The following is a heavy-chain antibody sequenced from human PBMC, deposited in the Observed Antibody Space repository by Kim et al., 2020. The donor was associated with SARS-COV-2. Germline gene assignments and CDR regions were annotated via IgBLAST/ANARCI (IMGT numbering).Heavy chain of an antibody. CDR1: GYTFTGYY. Sequence: ASVKVSCKASGYTFTGYYMHWVRQAPGQGLEWMGWINPNSGGTNYAQKFQGWVTMTRDTSISTAYMELSRLRSDDTAVYYCARGFLPNSSGWQLHYYGMDVWGQGTTVTVSS. D-gene: IGHD6-19*01. CDR3: ARGFLPNSSGWQLHYYGMDV. CDR2: INPNSGGT. V-gene: IGHV1-2*04. J-gene: IGHJ6*02.